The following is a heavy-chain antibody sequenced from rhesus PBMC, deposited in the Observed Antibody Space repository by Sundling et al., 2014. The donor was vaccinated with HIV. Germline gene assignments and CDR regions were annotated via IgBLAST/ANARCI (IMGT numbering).Heavy chain of an antibody. V-gene: IGHV4-169*01. J-gene: IGHJ1*01. CDR2: IFGSGGST. CDR1: GGSISSSY. D-gene: IGHD2-2*01. CDR3: ARHRGYCTSGSCYVLDCDV. Sequence: QVQLQESGPGLVKPSETLSVTCAVSGGSISSSYWSWIRQPPGKGLEWIGYIFGSGGSTYYNPSLKSRVTLSVDTSKNHLSLKLTSVTAADTAVYYCARHRGYCTSGSCYVLDCDVWGQGALVTVSS.